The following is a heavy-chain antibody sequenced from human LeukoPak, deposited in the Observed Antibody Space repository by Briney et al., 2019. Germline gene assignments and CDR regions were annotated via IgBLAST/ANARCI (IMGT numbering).Heavy chain of an antibody. CDR3: ARRSYGGKDFDY. J-gene: IGHJ4*02. CDR1: GYIFTSYW. V-gene: IGHV5-51*01. Sequence: GESLKISCKGSGYIFTSYWITLVRQMPGKGLEWMGIIYPGDSDTRYSPSFQGQVTISADKSINTAYLQWSSLKASDTAMYYCARRSYGGKDFDYWGQGTLVTASS. CDR2: IYPGDSDT. D-gene: IGHD4-23*01.